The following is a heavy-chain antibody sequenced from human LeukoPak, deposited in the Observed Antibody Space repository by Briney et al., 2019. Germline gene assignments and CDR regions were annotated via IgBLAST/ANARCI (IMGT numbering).Heavy chain of an antibody. CDR2: IFYSGST. Sequence: SETLSLTCTVSGGSISTSNYYWGWIRQPPGMGLEWIGNIFYSGSTYYSPSLRSRVTISVDTSKNQFSLKLSSVTAADTAVYYCAREHRFRGYSYGYDYWGQGTLVTVSS. J-gene: IGHJ4*02. CDR1: GGSISTSNYY. V-gene: IGHV4-39*07. CDR3: AREHRFRGYSYGYDY. D-gene: IGHD5-18*01.